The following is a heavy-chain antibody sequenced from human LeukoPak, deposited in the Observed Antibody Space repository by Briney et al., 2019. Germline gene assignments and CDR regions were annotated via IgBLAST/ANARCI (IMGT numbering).Heavy chain of an antibody. CDR2: ICYSGST. V-gene: IGHV4-59*01. D-gene: IGHD6-13*01. Sequence: PSETLSLTCTVSGGFISRYYLRWLRQPPGKGLEWIGYICYSGSTNYNPSLKSRVTISVDTSKNQFSLKLSSVTAADTAVYYCEREGRYSGLYGMDFCVQGTTVTVSS. CDR3: EREGRYSGLYGMDF. J-gene: IGHJ6*02. CDR1: GGFISRYY.